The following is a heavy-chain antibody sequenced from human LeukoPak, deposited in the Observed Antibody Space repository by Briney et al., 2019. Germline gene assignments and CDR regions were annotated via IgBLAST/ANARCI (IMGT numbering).Heavy chain of an antibody. D-gene: IGHD2-15*01. CDR3: ARTPHSGYCSGGSCYRSFYYGMDV. J-gene: IGHJ6*02. V-gene: IGHV3-21*05. Sequence: KAGGSLRLSCAASGFTFSSYSMSWVRQAPGKGLEWVSYISSNSSYIYYADSVKGRFTISRDNAKNSLYLQMNSLRAEDTAVYYCARTPHSGYCSGGSCYRSFYYGMDVWGQGTTVTVSS. CDR1: GFTFSSYS. CDR2: ISSNSSYI.